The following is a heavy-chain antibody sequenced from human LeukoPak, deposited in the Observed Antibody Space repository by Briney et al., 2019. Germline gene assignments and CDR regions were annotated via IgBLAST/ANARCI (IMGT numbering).Heavy chain of an antibody. V-gene: IGHV3-21*01. J-gene: IGHJ4*02. CDR2: ISSSSSYI. CDR1: GFTFSSYA. CDR3: ARVNSYGDYFDY. D-gene: IGHD5-18*01. Sequence: GSLRLSCAASGFTFSSYAMSWVRQAPGKGLEWVSAISSSSSYIYYADSVKGRFTISRDNAKNSLYLQMNSLRAEDTAVYYCARVNSYGDYFDYWGQGTLVTVSS.